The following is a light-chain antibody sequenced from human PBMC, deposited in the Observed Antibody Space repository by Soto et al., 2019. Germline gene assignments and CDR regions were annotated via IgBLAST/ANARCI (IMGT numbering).Light chain of an antibody. V-gene: IGKV1-5*03. J-gene: IGKJ4*01. Sequence: DIQMTQSPSTLSASVGDRVTITCRASQTISSWLAWYQQKPGQAPKLLIYKASSLESAVPSRFSGSGSGTEFTLTISSLQTDDFASYYCKQYNSYPLTFGGGTKVDI. CDR2: KAS. CDR3: KQYNSYPLT. CDR1: QTISSW.